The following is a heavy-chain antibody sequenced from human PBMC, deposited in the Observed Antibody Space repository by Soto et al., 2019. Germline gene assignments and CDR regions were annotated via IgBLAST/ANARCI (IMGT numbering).Heavy chain of an antibody. Sequence: PSETLSLTCTVSGGSISSSSYYWGWIRQPPGKGLEWIGSIYYSGSTYYNPSLKSRVTISVDTSKNQFSLKLSSVTAADTAVYYCASGGYKSTEWVYWGQGTLVTVSS. CDR3: ASGGYKSTEWVY. D-gene: IGHD1-26*01. J-gene: IGHJ4*02. V-gene: IGHV4-39*01. CDR1: GGSISSSSYY. CDR2: IYYSGST.